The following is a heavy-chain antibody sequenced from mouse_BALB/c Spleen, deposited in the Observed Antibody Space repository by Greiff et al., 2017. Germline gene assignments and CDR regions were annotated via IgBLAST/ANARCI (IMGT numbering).Heavy chain of an antibody. CDR3: AREGDGNYYYAMDY. J-gene: IGHJ4*01. CDR2: RWAGGST. Sequence: QVQLKQSGPGLVAPSQSLSITCTVSGFSLTSYGVHWVRQPPGKGLEWLGVRWAGGSTNFNSALMSRLSISKDNSKSQVFLKMNSLQTDDTAMYYCAREGDGNYYYAMDYWGQGTSVTVSS. CDR1: GFSLTSYG. D-gene: IGHD2-1*01. V-gene: IGHV2-9*02.